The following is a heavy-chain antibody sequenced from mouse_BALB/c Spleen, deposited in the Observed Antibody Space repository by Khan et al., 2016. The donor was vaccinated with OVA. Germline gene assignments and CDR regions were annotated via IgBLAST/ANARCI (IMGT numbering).Heavy chain of an antibody. CDR3: ADHLTESFVY. J-gene: IGHJ3*01. V-gene: IGHV5-6*01. Sequence: EVELVESGGDLVKPGGSLKLSCAASGFTFSSYSMSWVRQTPDKRLEWVASISSGGDYTYYPDSVKGRFTIPRDNAKNPLYLQMSDLKSEDTAMYYFADHLTESFVYWGQGTLVTVSA. D-gene: IGHD4-1*01. CDR1: GFTFSSYS. CDR2: ISSGGDYT.